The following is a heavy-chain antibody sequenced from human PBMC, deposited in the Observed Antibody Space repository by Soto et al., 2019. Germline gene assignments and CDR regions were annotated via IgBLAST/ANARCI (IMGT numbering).Heavy chain of an antibody. V-gene: IGHV3-23*01. D-gene: IGHD3-3*01. J-gene: IGHJ4*02. CDR3: ARGRGVVIAYFDY. Sequence: GGSLRLSCAASGFTFSSYAMSWVRQAPGKGLEWVSAISGSGGSTYYADSVKGRFTISRDNSKNTLYLQMNSLRAEDTAVYYCARGRGVVIAYFDYWGQGTLVTVSS. CDR2: ISGSGGST. CDR1: GFTFSSYA.